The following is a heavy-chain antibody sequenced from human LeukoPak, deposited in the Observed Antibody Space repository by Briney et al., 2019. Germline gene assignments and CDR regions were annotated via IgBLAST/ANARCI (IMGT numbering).Heavy chain of an antibody. CDR3: VRDSYYGMDV. Sequence: GGSLRLSCVASGFTFNRYWMHWVRQAPGKGLVWVSRINSDGSSTKYADSVKGRFTISRDNAKNTLWLQMSSLRVDDTAVYYCVRDSYYGMDVWGQGTTVTVSS. V-gene: IGHV3-74*03. CDR1: GFTFNRYW. J-gene: IGHJ6*02. CDR2: INSDGSST.